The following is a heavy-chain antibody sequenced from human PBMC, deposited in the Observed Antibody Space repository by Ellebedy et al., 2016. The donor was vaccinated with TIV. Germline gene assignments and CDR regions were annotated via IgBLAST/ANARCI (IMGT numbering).Heavy chain of an antibody. J-gene: IGHJ2*01. V-gene: IGHV7-4-1*01. CDR2: INTNTGNP. CDR1: GYTFTRSA. CDR3: ARDREYWYFDL. Sequence: ASVKVSCKASGYTFTRSAINWVRQAPGQGLEWMGWINTNTGNPTYAKGFTGRFVFSLETSVSTAYLQIRSLKAEDTAVYYCARDREYWYFDLWGRGTLVTVSS.